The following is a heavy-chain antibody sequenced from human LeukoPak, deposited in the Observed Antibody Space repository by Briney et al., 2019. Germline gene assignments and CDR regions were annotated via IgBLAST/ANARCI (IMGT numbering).Heavy chain of an antibody. CDR2: VSYSGST. Sequence: SETLSLTCTVSGGSISSYYWSWVRQPPGKGLEWIGYVSYSGSTDYNPSLKSRVIISIDTSKNQFSLRLSSVTAANTAVYYCARENDRYGRIDYWGQGTQVTVSS. J-gene: IGHJ4*02. CDR1: GGSISSYY. V-gene: IGHV4-59*01. CDR3: ARENDRYGRIDY. D-gene: IGHD5-18*01.